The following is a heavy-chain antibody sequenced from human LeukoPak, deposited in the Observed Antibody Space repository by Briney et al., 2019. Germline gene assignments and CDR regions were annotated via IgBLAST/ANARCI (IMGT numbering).Heavy chain of an antibody. J-gene: IGHJ4*02. CDR1: GYTFTGYY. D-gene: IGHD2-8*01. Sequence: ASVKVSCKASGYTFTGYYMHWVRQAPGQGLEWMGWINPNSGGTNYAQKFQGRVTMTRDTSISTAYMELSSLRSEDTAVYYCARDLHCTNGECYDYWGQGTLVTVSS. CDR3: ARDLHCTNGECYDY. V-gene: IGHV1-2*02. CDR2: INPNSGGT.